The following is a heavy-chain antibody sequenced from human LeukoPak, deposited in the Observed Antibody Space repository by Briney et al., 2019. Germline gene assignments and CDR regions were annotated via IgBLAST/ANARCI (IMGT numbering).Heavy chain of an antibody. V-gene: IGHV4-39*01. CDR1: GGSISSSNYY. D-gene: IGHD3-3*01. CDR3: ARRPNYDFWSGYFNY. Sequence: SETLSLTCTVSGGSISSSNYYWGWIRPPPGKGLEWIGSIYYSGNTYYNPSLKSRVTISVDTSKNQSSLKLRSLTAADTAVYYWARRPNYDFWSGYFNYWGQGTLVTVSS. J-gene: IGHJ4*02. CDR2: IYYSGNT.